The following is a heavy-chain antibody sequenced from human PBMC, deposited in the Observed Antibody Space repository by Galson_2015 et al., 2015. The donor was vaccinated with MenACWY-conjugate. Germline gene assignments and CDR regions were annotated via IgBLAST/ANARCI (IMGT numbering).Heavy chain of an antibody. J-gene: IGHJ4*02. Sequence: ETLSLTCTVSGFSISNYYWSWVRQPSGKGPEWIGYIYYSGRTNYNPSLKSRVTISVDKSKNQFSLKLSSVTATDTAVYYCARHGAVGTEYWGQGTLVTVSS. CDR3: ARHGAVGTEY. CDR2: IYYSGRT. CDR1: GFSISNYY. D-gene: IGHD6-13*01. V-gene: IGHV4-59*08.